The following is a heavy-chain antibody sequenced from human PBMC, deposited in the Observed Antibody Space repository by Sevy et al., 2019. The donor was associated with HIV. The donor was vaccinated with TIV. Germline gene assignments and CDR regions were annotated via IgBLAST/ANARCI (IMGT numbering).Heavy chain of an antibody. Sequence: GGSLRLSCAASGFTVSSNYMSWVRQAPGKGLEWVSVIYSGGSTYYADSVKGRFPISRDNSKNTLYLQMNSLRAEDTAVYYCARVPFTMVRGVIALGYYGMDVWGQGTTVTVSS. CDR3: ARVPFTMVRGVIALGYYGMDV. D-gene: IGHD3-10*01. CDR1: GFTVSSNY. J-gene: IGHJ6*02. CDR2: IYSGGST. V-gene: IGHV3-66*01.